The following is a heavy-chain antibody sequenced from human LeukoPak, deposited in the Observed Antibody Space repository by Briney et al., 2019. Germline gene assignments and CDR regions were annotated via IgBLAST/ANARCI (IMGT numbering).Heavy chain of an antibody. Sequence: PGGFLRLSCAASGFTFSSYAMSWVRQAPGKGLEWVSAISGSGGSTYYADSVKGRFTISRDNSKNTLYLQMNSLRAEDTAVYYCAKDREKPSQFDYWGQGTLVTVSS. V-gene: IGHV3-23*01. CDR2: ISGSGGST. D-gene: IGHD1-26*01. J-gene: IGHJ4*02. CDR1: GFTFSSYA. CDR3: AKDREKPSQFDY.